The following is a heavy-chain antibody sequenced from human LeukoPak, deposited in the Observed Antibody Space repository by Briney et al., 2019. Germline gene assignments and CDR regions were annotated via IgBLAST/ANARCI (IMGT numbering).Heavy chain of an antibody. D-gene: IGHD3-9*01. Sequence: PSETLSLTCTVSGGSISSSSYYWGWIRQPPGKGLEWIGSIYYSGSTYYNPSLKSRVTISVDTSKNQFSLKLSSVTAADTAVYYCARGRGYYDILTGYPRTYNWFDPWGQGTLVTVSS. V-gene: IGHV4-39*07. J-gene: IGHJ5*02. CDR3: ARGRGYYDILTGYPRTYNWFDP. CDR1: GGSISSSSYY. CDR2: IYYSGST.